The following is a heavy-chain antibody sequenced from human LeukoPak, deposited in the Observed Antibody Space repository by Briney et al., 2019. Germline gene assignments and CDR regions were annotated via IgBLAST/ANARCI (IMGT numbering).Heavy chain of an antibody. D-gene: IGHD6-13*01. V-gene: IGHV1-8*01. Sequence: GASVKVSCKASGYTFTSYDINWVRQATGQGLEWMGWMNPNSGNTGYAQKFQGRVTMTRDTSISTAYMELSSLRSEDTAVYYCARGGVRKQQLSDWFDPWGQGTLVTVSS. CDR3: ARGGVRKQQLSDWFDP. CDR1: GYTFTSYD. J-gene: IGHJ5*02. CDR2: MNPNSGNT.